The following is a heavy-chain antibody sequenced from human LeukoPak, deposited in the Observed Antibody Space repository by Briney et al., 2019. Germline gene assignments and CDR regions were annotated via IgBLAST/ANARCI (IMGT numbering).Heavy chain of an antibody. CDR3: ARQRGLYDY. J-gene: IGHJ4*02. CDR2: ISSNGGST. V-gene: IGHV3-64*01. Sequence: GGSLRLSCAASGFTFSSYAMHSVRQAPGKGLEYVSAISSNGGSTYYANSVKGRFTISRDNSKNTLYLQMGSLRAEDMAVYYCARQRGLYDYWGQGTLVTVSS. CDR1: GFTFSSYA. D-gene: IGHD2-2*02.